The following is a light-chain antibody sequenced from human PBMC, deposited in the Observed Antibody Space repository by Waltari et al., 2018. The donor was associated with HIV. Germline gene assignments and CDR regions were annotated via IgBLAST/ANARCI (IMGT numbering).Light chain of an antibody. J-gene: IGKJ5*01. CDR1: QSINNF. CDR3: QQTYRTPHT. Sequence: DIQVTQSPSSLSASVGDRVTITCRAGQSINNFVNWYRQTPGKAPELLISAASDVQSGISSRFVGSGSGTYYTLTVIRLQADDFAIYYCQQTYRTPHTFGQGTRLEFK. V-gene: IGKV1-39*01. CDR2: AAS.